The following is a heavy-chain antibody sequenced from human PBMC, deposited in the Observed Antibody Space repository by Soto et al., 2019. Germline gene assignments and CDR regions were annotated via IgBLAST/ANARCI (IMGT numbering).Heavy chain of an antibody. J-gene: IGHJ4*02. CDR2: VSYDGTKQ. V-gene: IGHV3-30*04. CDR1: GFTFSHYA. D-gene: IGHD3-22*01. Sequence: QVQLVESGGGVVQPGRSLRVSCAASGFTFSHYAMHWVRQAPGKGLEWVAVVSYDGTKQFYADSVKGRFTISRDSSKSTLDLKMNNLRDEETVVYYCARDRVYYFDSSGYYNFDFWGQGTLVTVSS. CDR3: ARDRVYYFDSSGYYNFDF.